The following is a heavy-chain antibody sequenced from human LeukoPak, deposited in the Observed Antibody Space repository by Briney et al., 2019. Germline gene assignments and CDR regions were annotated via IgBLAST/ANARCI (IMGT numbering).Heavy chain of an antibody. CDR2: ISYDGSNK. CDR3: AKESGVTMVRGQNYGMDV. D-gene: IGHD3-10*01. J-gene: IGHJ6*02. CDR1: GFTFSSYG. V-gene: IGHV3-30*18. Sequence: GRSLRLSCAASGFTFSSYGMHWVRQAPGKGLEWVAVISYDGSNKYYAGSVKGRFTISRDNSKNTLYLQMNSLRAEDTAVYYCAKESGVTMVRGQNYGMDVWGQGTTVTVSS.